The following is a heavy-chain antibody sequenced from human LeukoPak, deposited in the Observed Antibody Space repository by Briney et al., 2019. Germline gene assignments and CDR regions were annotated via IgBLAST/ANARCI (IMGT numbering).Heavy chain of an antibody. CDR1: GYTFTGYY. J-gene: IGHJ4*02. CDR2: MNPNSGGT. D-gene: IGHD6-13*01. V-gene: IGHV1-2*02. Sequence: ASVKVSCKASGYTFTGYYMHWVRQAPGQGLEWMGWMNPNSGGTNFAQNFQGRVTMTRDTSISTAYMELSRLRSDDTAVYYCARDQGGYYSSSWVFDYWGQGTLVTVSS. CDR3: ARDQGGYYSSSWVFDY.